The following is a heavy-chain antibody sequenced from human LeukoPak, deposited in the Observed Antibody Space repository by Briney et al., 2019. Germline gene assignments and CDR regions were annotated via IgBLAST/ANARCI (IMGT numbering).Heavy chain of an antibody. J-gene: IGHJ4*02. D-gene: IGHD3-10*01. Sequence: SETLSLTCTVSGGSINNSNYCWSWIRQPPGKGLEWIGYIYYSGSANYNPSLKSRVTISIDTSKNQFSLKLSSVTAADTAVYYCARSFGSGNYFDYWGQGTLVTVSS. CDR3: ARSFGSGNYFDY. CDR1: GGSINNSNYC. CDR2: IYYSGSA. V-gene: IGHV4-61*01.